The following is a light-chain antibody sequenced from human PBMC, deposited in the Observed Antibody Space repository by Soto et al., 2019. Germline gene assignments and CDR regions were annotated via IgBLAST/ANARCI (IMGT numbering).Light chain of an antibody. V-gene: IGLV2-11*01. CDR1: SNDVGGYNY. CDR2: DVS. CDR3: CSYTSTSSPFV. J-gene: IGLJ1*01. Sequence: QSALTQPRSVSGSPGQSVTISCTGTSNDVGGYNYVSWFQQHPGKVPKLMVYDVSYRPSGVPDRFSGSKSGNTASLTISGLQADDEGDYYCCSYTSTSSPFVFGTGTKLTVL.